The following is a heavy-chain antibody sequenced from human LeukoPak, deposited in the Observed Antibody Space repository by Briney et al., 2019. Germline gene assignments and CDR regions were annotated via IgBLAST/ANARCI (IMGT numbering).Heavy chain of an antibody. Sequence: GGSLRLSCAASGFTFSNYEMNWVRQSPGKGLEWVSYISSSGGTIYYADSVKGRFTISRDNAKNSVYLQMNSLRAEDTAVYYCARGYYSSSRFDSWGQGTLVTVSS. CDR3: ARGYYSSSRFDS. CDR1: GFTFSNYE. J-gene: IGHJ4*02. D-gene: IGHD6-13*01. CDR2: ISSSGGTI. V-gene: IGHV3-48*03.